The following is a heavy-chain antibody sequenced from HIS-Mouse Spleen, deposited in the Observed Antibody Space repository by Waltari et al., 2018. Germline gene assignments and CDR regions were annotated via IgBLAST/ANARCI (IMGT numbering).Heavy chain of an antibody. Sequence: QVTLRESGPALVKPTQTLTLTCTFSGFSLSTSGLCVSWIRQPTGKALEWLARIDWEDDKYYSTALKTRLTISKDTSKSQVVLTMTNMDPVDTATYYCARIAEGYSSGWYAFDYWCQGTLVTVSS. CDR1: GFSLSTSGLC. J-gene: IGHJ4*02. CDR2: IDWEDDK. D-gene: IGHD6-19*01. CDR3: ARIAEGYSSGWYAFDY. V-gene: IGHV2-70*15.